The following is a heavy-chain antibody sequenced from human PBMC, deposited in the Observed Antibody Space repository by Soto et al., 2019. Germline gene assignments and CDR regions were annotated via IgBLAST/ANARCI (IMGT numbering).Heavy chain of an antibody. D-gene: IGHD4-17*01. CDR2: IYSGGST. CDR3: ARDRTTVTTDNYYYYYMDV. Sequence: GGSLRLSCAASGFTVSSNYMSWVRQAPGKGLEWVSVIYSGGSTYYADSVKGRFTISRDNSKNTLYLQMNSLRAEDTAVYYCARDRTTVTTDNYYYYYMDVWGKGTTVTVSS. CDR1: GFTVSSNY. J-gene: IGHJ6*03. V-gene: IGHV3-66*01.